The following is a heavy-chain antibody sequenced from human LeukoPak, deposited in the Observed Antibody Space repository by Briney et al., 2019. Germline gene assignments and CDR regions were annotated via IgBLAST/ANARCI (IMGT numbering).Heavy chain of an antibody. Sequence: PGGSLRLSCAASGFTFSSYWMHWVRQAPGKGLVWVSRINSDGSTTTYADSVKGRFTISRDNAKNTLYLQMNNLRVEDTAVYFCARVGDSGDYWGQGTLVTVSS. CDR3: ARVGDSGDY. J-gene: IGHJ4*02. D-gene: IGHD2-21*02. CDR2: INSDGSTT. V-gene: IGHV3-74*01. CDR1: GFTFSSYW.